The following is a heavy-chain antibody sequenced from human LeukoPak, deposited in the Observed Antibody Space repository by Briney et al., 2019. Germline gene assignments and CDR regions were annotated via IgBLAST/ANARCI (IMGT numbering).Heavy chain of an antibody. CDR2: ISWNSGTI. J-gene: IGHJ4*02. D-gene: IGHD3-10*01. Sequence: GGSLRLSCAASGFTFYDYAMHWVRQPPGKGLEWVSGISWNSGTIVYADSVKGRFTISRDNAKNSLYLQMNSLRAEDTAVYYCARVTMVRGVILYYFDYWGQGTLVTVSS. CDR3: ARVTMVRGVILYYFDY. CDR1: GFTFYDYA. V-gene: IGHV3-9*01.